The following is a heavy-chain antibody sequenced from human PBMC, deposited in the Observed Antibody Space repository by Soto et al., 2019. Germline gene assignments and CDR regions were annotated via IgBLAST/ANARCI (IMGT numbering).Heavy chain of an antibody. J-gene: IGHJ5*02. V-gene: IGHV4-34*01. Sequence: QVQLQQWGAGLLKPSETLSLTCAVYGGSFSGYYWSWIRQPPGKGLEWIGEINHSGSTNYNPSLKSRVTISVDTSKNQFSLKLSSVTAAVTAVYYCARESQNGDYGYWFDPWGQGTLVTVSS. CDR1: GGSFSGYY. CDR2: INHSGST. CDR3: ARESQNGDYGYWFDP. D-gene: IGHD4-17*01.